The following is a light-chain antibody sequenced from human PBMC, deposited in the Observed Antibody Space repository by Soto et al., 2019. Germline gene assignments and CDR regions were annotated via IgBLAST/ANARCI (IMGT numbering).Light chain of an antibody. Sequence: DIQMTQSPSSLSASVGDRVTITCQASQNINNYLNWYQQKPGRAPKLLIYDASNLEAGVPSRFRGSVSGTDFTFSVSRLQTEVIATYYCQQYENLPTFGQGTRLEIK. CDR3: QQYENLPT. CDR1: QNINNY. CDR2: DAS. J-gene: IGKJ5*01. V-gene: IGKV1-33*01.